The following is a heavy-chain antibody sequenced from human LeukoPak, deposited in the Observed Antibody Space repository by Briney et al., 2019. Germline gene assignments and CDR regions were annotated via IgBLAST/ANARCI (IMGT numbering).Heavy chain of an antibody. CDR3: TTSRQQLKTPATYYYYMDV. CDR2: IKSKTDGGTT. CDR1: GFTFSNAW. D-gene: IGHD6-13*01. V-gene: IGHV3-15*01. J-gene: IGHJ6*03. Sequence: GGSLRLSCAASGFTFSNAWMSWVRQAPGKGLEWVGRIKSKTDGGTTDYAAPVKGRSTISRDDSKNTLYLQMNSLKTEDTAVYYCTTSRQQLKTPATYYYYMDVWGKGTTVTVSS.